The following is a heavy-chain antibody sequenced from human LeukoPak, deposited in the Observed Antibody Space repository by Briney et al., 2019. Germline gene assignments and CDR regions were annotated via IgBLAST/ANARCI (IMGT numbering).Heavy chain of an antibody. CDR3: ARVKQWLAGGEPYQS. CDR1: GFTFSSYS. CDR2: ISSSSSYI. Sequence: GGSLRLSCAASGFTFSSYSMNWVRQAPGKGLEWVSSISSSSSYIYYADSVKGRFTISRDNAKNSLYLQMNSLRAEDTAVYYCARVKQWLAGGEPYQSWGQGTLVTVSS. J-gene: IGHJ5*02. D-gene: IGHD6-19*01. V-gene: IGHV3-21*01.